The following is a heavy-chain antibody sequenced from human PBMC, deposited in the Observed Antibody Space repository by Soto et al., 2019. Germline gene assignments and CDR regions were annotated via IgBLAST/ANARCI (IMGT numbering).Heavy chain of an antibody. J-gene: IGHJ4*02. CDR2: IVVGSGNT. D-gene: IGHD4-17*01. CDR1: GFTFTSSA. CDR3: AAVSPHYGGNPPFFDY. V-gene: IGHV1-58*01. Sequence: SVKVSCKASGFTFTSSAVQCVRQALGQRLEWIGWIVVGSGNTNYAQKFQERVTITRDMSTSTAYMELSSLRSEDTAVYYCAAVSPHYGGNPPFFDYWGQGTLVTVSS.